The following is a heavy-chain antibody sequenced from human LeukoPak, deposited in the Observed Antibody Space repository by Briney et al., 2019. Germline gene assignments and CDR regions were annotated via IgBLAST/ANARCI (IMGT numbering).Heavy chain of an antibody. CDR2: IYYSGST. Sequence: SETLSLTCTVSGGSIRSYYWSWIRQPPGKGLEWIAYIYYSGSTNYNPSLKSRVTISVDTSKNQFSLKLSSVTAADTAVYYCARFTGYSSGWLAYWGQGTLVTVSS. V-gene: IGHV4-59*12. CDR1: GGSIRSYY. CDR3: ARFTGYSSGWLAY. J-gene: IGHJ4*02. D-gene: IGHD6-19*01.